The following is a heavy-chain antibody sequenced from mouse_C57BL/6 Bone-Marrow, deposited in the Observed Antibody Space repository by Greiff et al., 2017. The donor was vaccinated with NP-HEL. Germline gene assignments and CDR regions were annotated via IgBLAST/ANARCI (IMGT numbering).Heavy chain of an antibody. CDR2: IHPNSGST. D-gene: IGHD1-1*01. CDR3: PSSYAYYYAMDY. J-gene: IGHJ4*01. V-gene: IGHV1-64*01. CDR1: GYTFTSYW. Sequence: QVQLQQPGAELVKPGASVKLSCKASGYTFTSYWMHWVKQRPGQGLEWIGMIHPNSGSTNYNEKFKSKATLTVDKSSSTAYMQLSSLTSEDSAVYYCPSSYAYYYAMDYWGQGTSVTVSS.